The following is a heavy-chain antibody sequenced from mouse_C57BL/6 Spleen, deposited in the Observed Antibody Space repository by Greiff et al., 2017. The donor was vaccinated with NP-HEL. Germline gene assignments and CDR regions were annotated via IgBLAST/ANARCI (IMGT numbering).Heavy chain of an antibody. Sequence: VQLQESGPELVKPGASVKISCKASGYAFSSSWMNWVKQRPGKGLEWIGRIYPGDGDTNYNGKFKGKATLTADKSSSTAYMQLSSLTSEDSAVYFCARGVYGSSFDYWGQGTTLTVSS. V-gene: IGHV1-82*01. CDR1: GYAFSSSW. CDR2: IYPGDGDT. CDR3: ARGVYGSSFDY. J-gene: IGHJ2*01. D-gene: IGHD1-1*01.